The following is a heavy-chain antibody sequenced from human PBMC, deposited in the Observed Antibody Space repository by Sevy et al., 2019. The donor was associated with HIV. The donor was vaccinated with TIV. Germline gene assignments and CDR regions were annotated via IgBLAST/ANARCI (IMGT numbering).Heavy chain of an antibody. J-gene: IGHJ3*02. CDR1: GYTFTGYY. Sequence: ASVKVSCKASGYTFTGYYMHWVRQAPGQGLEWMGWINPNSGGTNYAQKFQGRVTMTRDTSISTAYMELSRVRSDDTAVYYCAVLLWFGELTDAFDIWGQGTMVTVSS. CDR2: INPNSGGT. V-gene: IGHV1-2*02. CDR3: AVLLWFGELTDAFDI. D-gene: IGHD3-10*01.